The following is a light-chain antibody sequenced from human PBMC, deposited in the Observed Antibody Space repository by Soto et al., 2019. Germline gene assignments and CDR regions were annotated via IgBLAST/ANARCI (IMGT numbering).Light chain of an antibody. CDR3: GTWDNGLSAPYV. CDR1: SPNIGNNY. J-gene: IGLJ1*01. CDR2: DNN. Sequence: QSVLTQPPSVSAAPGQKVSISCSGSSPNIGNNYVSWYQQFPGTAPKLLIYDNNKRPSGIPDRFSGSKSGTSATLDITGLQTGDEADYYCGTWDNGLSAPYVFGTGTKVTVL. V-gene: IGLV1-51*01.